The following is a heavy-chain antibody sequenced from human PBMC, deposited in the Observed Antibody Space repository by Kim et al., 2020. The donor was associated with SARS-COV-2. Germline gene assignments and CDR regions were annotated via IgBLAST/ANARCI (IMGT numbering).Heavy chain of an antibody. D-gene: IGHD6-19*01. CDR1: GGSFSGYY. CDR2: INHSGST. CDR3: ARGTRQWLVLHTYRWYYLDV. J-gene: IGHJ6*03. Sequence: SETLSLTCAVYGGSFSGYYWSWIRQPPGKGLEWIGEINHSGSTNYNPSLKSRVTISVDTSKNQFSLKLSSVTAADTAVYYCARGTRQWLVLHTYRWYYLDVWGKGTMVTVSS. V-gene: IGHV4-34*01.